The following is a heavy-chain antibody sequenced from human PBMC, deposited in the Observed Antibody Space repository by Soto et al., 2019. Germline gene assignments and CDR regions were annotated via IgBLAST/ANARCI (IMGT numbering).Heavy chain of an antibody. CDR3: AAVPITTTIPYFDP. CDR1: GGSVSDYY. D-gene: IGHD2-21*01. V-gene: IGHV4-59*08. Sequence: SETLSLTCSVSGGSVSDYYWSWIRQAPGKGLEWIGYIYNNGITNYNPSLKSRVTISVDTSKKSLSLSLTSVTAADTAVYYCAAVPITTTIPYFDPRGQGTKVTVSS. CDR2: IYNNGIT. J-gene: IGHJ5*02.